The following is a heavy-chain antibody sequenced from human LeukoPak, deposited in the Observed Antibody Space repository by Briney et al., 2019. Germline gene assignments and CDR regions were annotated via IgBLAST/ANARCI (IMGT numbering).Heavy chain of an antibody. Sequence: ASVKVSCKASGGTFSSYAISWVRQAPGQGLEWMGRIIPIFGTANYAQKFQGRVTITTDESTSTAYMELSSLRSEDTAVYYRARSITGPPVLRFLEWLLSYFDYWGQGTLVTVSS. V-gene: IGHV1-69*05. CDR1: GGTFSSYA. J-gene: IGHJ4*02. CDR3: ARSITGPPVLRFLEWLLSYFDY. D-gene: IGHD3-3*01. CDR2: IIPIFGTA.